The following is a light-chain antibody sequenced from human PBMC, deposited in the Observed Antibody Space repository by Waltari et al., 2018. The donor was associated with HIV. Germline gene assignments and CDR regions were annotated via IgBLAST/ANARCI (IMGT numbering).Light chain of an antibody. CDR3: QQSYSVLT. V-gene: IGKV1-39*01. CDR1: QSIVSY. CDR2: AAS. Sequence: DIQLTQSPSSVGASIGDRVTITCRASQSIVSYLNWYQQKPGKAPKLLIYAASTLQTGVPSRFSGSGSGTDFTLSISSLQPEDFATYYCQQSYSVLTFGGGTKVEIK. J-gene: IGKJ4*01.